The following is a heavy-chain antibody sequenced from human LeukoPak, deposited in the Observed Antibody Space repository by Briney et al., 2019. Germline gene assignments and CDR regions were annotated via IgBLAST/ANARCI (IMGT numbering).Heavy chain of an antibody. CDR3: ARSRGGACFDY. V-gene: IGHV4-61*01. CDR1: GGSVSSGTYY. CDR2: IHYSGSS. Sequence: SETLSLTCTVSGGSVSSGTYYWTWIRQPPGKGLEWIGYIHYSGSSNHNPSLKSRVTISVDTSNNQFSLRLTPVTAADTAVYYCARSRGGACFDYWGQGTLVTVSS. D-gene: IGHD2-21*02. J-gene: IGHJ4*02.